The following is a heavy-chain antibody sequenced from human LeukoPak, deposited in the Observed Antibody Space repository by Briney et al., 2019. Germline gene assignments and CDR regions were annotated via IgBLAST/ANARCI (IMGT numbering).Heavy chain of an antibody. Sequence: PSETLSLSCTASGGTISNYYRTWVRQPAGKGLEWIGRIYNSSTTNYNPSLKSRVTMSVDTSKYQFSLRLSSVAAADTGVYNCARGRATYDYWGQGTLVTVSS. V-gene: IGHV4-4*07. CDR2: IYNSSTT. CDR1: GGTISNYY. J-gene: IGHJ4*02. CDR3: ARGRATYDY.